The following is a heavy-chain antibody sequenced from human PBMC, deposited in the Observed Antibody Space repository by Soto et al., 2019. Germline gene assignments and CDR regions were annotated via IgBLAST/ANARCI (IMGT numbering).Heavy chain of an antibody. CDR2: IWYDGSKQ. J-gene: IGHJ4*02. Sequence: QPGGSLRLSCAASRFTFSSSGMHWVRQAPGKGLEWVAVIWYDGSKQYYADSLKGRFTISRDNSKNTLYLQMNSLRADDTAVYYCARGGGDSALDSWGQGTLVTVSS. CDR1: RFTFSSSG. V-gene: IGHV3-33*01. D-gene: IGHD5-18*01. CDR3: ARGGGDSALDS.